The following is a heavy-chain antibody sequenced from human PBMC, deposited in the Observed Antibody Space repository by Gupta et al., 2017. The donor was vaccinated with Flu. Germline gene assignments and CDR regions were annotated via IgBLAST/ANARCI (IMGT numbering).Heavy chain of an antibody. CDR1: GYTFTSYG. Sequence: QVQLVQSGAEVKKPGASVKVSCKAYGYTFTSYGISWVRQAPGQGVQWMGWTSAYNGNTSYAQKLQGRVTMTTDTSTSTAYMELRSLRSDDTAVYYCARLTTGTTSLDYWGQGTLVTVSS. CDR3: ARLTTGTTSLDY. CDR2: TSAYNGNT. J-gene: IGHJ4*02. V-gene: IGHV1-18*01. D-gene: IGHD1-7*01.